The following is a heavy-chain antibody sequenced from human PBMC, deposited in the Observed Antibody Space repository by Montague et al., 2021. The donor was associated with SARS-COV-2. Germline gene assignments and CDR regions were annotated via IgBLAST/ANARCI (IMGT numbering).Heavy chain of an antibody. D-gene: IGHD1-26*01. Sequence: SVKVSFKASGYTFTSYGIIWVRQAPGQGLEWMGWISGYNGNTNYAQKLQGRVTMTTDTSTNTAYMELRSLRSDDTAVYYCARDPLRVGGYWGQGTLVTVSS. V-gene: IGHV1-18*01. CDR1: GYTFTSYG. CDR3: ARDPLRVGGY. CDR2: ISGYNGNT. J-gene: IGHJ4*02.